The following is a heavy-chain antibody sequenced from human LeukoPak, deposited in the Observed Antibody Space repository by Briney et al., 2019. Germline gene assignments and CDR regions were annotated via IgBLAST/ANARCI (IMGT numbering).Heavy chain of an antibody. CDR1: GFTFSSYA. D-gene: IGHD1-26*01. J-gene: IGHJ4*02. Sequence: GGSLRLSCAASGFTFSSYAMRWVRQAPGKGLEWVSAISCSGGSKYYADSVKGRFTIYRDNSTNTLYLQMNSLRDEDTAVYYCAKAPGLVGATVTSYFVDWGQGALVTVSS. CDR3: AKAPGLVGATVTSYFVD. CDR2: ISCSGGSK. V-gene: IGHV3-23*01.